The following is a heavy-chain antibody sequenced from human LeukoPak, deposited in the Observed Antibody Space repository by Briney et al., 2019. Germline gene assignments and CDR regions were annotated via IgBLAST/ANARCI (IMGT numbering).Heavy chain of an antibody. CDR3: ARGSGSYSTYFDF. Sequence: GGSLRLSCAASGFNFDDYGMTWVRQAPGEGLEWVSGISWNGGSTAYVDSVKGRFTISRDNGKNSLYLQMNSLRGEDTALYYCARGSGSYSTYFDFWGQGTLVTVSS. CDR1: GFNFDDYG. D-gene: IGHD1-26*01. V-gene: IGHV3-20*04. CDR2: ISWNGGST. J-gene: IGHJ4*02.